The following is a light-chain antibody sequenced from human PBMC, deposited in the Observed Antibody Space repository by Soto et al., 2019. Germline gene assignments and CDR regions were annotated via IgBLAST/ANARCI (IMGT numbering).Light chain of an antibody. CDR1: SSDVGGYNY. CDR2: DVS. J-gene: IGLJ1*01. Sequence: QSALTQPRSVSGSPGQSVTISCTGTSSDVGGYNYVSWYQQHPGKAPKLMIYDVSKRPSGVPDRFSGSKSGNTASLTISGLQAEDEADYYCCSYTSSSTLNVFGTGTKVTVL. V-gene: IGLV2-11*01. CDR3: CSYTSSSTLNV.